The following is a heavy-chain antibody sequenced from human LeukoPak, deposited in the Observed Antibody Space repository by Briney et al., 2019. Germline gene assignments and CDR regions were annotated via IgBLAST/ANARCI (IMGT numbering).Heavy chain of an antibody. V-gene: IGHV4-4*07. CDR3: ARGPYYDFWSGPPPYYYYYMDV. Sequence: PSETLSLTCTVSGGSISSYYWSWIRQPAGKGLEWIGRIYTSGSTNYNPSLKRRVTMSVDTSKNQFSLKLSSVTAADTAVYYCARGPYYDFWSGPPPYYYYYMDVWGKGTTVTVSS. D-gene: IGHD3-3*01. CDR1: GGSISSYY. J-gene: IGHJ6*03. CDR2: IYTSGST.